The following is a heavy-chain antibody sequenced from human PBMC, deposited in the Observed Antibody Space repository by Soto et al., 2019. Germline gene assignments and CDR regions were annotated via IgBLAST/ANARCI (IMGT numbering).Heavy chain of an antibody. CDR2: IYYSGST. CDR3: ARPYSSSLEDYYYGMDV. D-gene: IGHD6-6*01. J-gene: IGHJ6*02. V-gene: IGHV4-39*01. CDR1: GGSISSSGYY. Sequence: SETLSLTCTVSGGSISSSGYYWGWIRQPPGKGLEWIGSIYYSGSTYYNPSLKSRVTISVDTSKNQFSLKLSSVTAADTAVYYCARPYSSSLEDYYYGMDVWGQGTTVTVSS.